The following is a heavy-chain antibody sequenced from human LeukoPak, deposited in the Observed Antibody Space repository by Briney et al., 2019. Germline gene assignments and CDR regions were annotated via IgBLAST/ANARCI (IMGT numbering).Heavy chain of an antibody. J-gene: IGHJ4*02. CDR3: ANRYGSGSETHYYFDY. CDR2: ISGSGASI. V-gene: IGHV3-23*01. Sequence: GGSLRLSCAASGFTFSSYAMSWVRQAPGKGLEWVSAISGSGASIYYADSVVGRFTISRDNSKNTLYLQMNSLRAEDTAVYYCANRYGSGSETHYYFDYWGQGTLVTVSS. D-gene: IGHD3-10*01. CDR1: GFTFSSYA.